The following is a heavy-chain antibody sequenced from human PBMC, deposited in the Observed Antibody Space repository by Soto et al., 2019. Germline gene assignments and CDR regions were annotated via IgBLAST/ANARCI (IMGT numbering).Heavy chain of an antibody. CDR2: ISGSGGST. CDR1: GFTFSSYA. J-gene: IGHJ4*02. D-gene: IGHD3-3*02. V-gene: IGHV3-23*01. Sequence: GGSLRLSCASSGFTFSSYAMSLVRQAPGKGLEWVSAISGSGGSTYYADSVKGRFTISRDNSKNTLYLQMNSLRAEDTAVYYCAKDRPIRKPGPDYFDYWGQGTLVTVSS. CDR3: AKDRPIRKPGPDYFDY.